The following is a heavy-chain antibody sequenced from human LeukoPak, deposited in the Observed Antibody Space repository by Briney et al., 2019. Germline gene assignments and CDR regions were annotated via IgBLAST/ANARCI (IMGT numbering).Heavy chain of an antibody. V-gene: IGHV3-73*01. CDR1: GFTFSGSA. CDR2: IRSKANSYAT. Sequence: PGGSLRLSCAASGFTFSGSAMHWVRQASGKGLEWVGRIRSKANSYATAYAASVKGRFTISRDDSKNTAYLQMNSLKTEDTAVYYCTRQSASKAVASHWGQGTLVTVSS. CDR3: TRQSASKAVASH. J-gene: IGHJ4*02. D-gene: IGHD6-19*01.